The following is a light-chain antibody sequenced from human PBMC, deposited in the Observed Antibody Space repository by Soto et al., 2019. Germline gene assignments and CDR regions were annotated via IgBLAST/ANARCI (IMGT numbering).Light chain of an antibody. CDR2: GAS. Sequence: EIVVTQSPGTLSLSPGERATLSCRASQSVSSSYLAWYQQKPGQAPRLLNYGASSRATGIPDRFSGSGSGTDFTLTISRLEPEDFAVYYCQQYGSSPRTFGQGTKVEIK. J-gene: IGKJ1*01. V-gene: IGKV3-20*01. CDR3: QQYGSSPRT. CDR1: QSVSSSY.